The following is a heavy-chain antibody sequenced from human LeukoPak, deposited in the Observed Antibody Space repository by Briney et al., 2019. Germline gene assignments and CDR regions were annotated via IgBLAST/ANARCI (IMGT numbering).Heavy chain of an antibody. CDR1: GGSISSGGYY. D-gene: IGHD3-9*01. J-gene: IGHJ4*02. CDR3: ARGYYDILPGYSSSPHLDY. Sequence: SQTLSLTCTVSGGSISSGGYYWRWIRPHPGKGLEWIGYIYYSGSTYYNPSLKSPVTISVDTSKNQFSLKLSSVPAADTAVYYSARGYYDILPGYSSSPHLDYWGQGTLVTVS. CDR2: IYYSGST. V-gene: IGHV4-31*01.